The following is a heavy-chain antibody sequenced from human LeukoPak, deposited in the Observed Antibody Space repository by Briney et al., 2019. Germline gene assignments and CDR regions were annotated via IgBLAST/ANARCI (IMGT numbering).Heavy chain of an antibody. J-gene: IGHJ6*02. CDR2: ISTYTGNT. Sequence: ASVKVSCTASGYSFSRYSISWVRQAPGQGLEWMGWISTYTGNTNYARKFQGRVTMTTDTSTSTAYMELRSLRSDDTAVYYCARACSSTSCYYGMDVWGQGTTVTVSS. D-gene: IGHD2-2*01. CDR3: ARACSSTSCYYGMDV. V-gene: IGHV1-18*01. CDR1: GYSFSRYS.